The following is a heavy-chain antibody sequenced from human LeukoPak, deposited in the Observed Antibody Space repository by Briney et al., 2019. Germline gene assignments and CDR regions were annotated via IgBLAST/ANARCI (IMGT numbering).Heavy chain of an antibody. CDR3: ARGGSTGWDY. CDR2: ISSSSSYI. Sequence: GGSLRLSCAASGFTFSSYSMNWVRQAPGTGLEWVSSISSSSSYIYYADSVKGRFTISRDNAKNSLYLQMSSLRAEDTAVYYCARGGSTGWDYWGQGTLVTVSS. D-gene: IGHD6-25*01. CDR1: GFTFSSYS. V-gene: IGHV3-21*01. J-gene: IGHJ4*02.